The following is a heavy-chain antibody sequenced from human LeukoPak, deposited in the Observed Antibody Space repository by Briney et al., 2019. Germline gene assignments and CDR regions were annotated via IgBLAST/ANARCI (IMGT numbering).Heavy chain of an antibody. CDR2: INPKGGRT. J-gene: IGHJ3*02. V-gene: IGHV1-46*01. CDR3: ARIRDGYNDAYDI. Sequence: ASVKVSCKASGYTFTSYYIHWVRQAPGQGLEWMGIINPKGGRTSYAQNFQGRVTLTRDTSTSTVYMELSSLRSEDTAIYYCARIRDGYNDAYDIWGQGTVVTVPS. D-gene: IGHD5-24*01. CDR1: GYTFTSYY.